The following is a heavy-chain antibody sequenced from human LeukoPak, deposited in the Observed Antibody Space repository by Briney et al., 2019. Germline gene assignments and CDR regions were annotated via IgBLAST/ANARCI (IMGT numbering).Heavy chain of an antibody. J-gene: IGHJ4*02. CDR1: GFTFSRFG. Sequence: GRSLRLSCAASGFTFSRFGMQWVRQTPDKGLEWVALIYYDGSLKYYGDSVKGRFTISRDNSKDTLYLQMNSLRVDDTAMYYCAKGGDGYNWIDYWGQGTLVTVSS. CDR3: AKGGDGYNWIDY. V-gene: IGHV3-33*06. D-gene: IGHD5-24*01. CDR2: IYYDGSLK.